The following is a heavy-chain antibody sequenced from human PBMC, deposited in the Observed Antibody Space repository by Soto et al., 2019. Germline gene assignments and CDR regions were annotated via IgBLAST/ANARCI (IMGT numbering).Heavy chain of an antibody. CDR2: IIPKLGSA. CDR3: ARVGDGYNFGAVY. D-gene: IGHD2-21*01. Sequence: QVQLVQSGAEVKEPGSSVKVSCKASGGGNLRDYRTTWVRRAPGQGLEWMGGIIPKLGSANYAQNFQGRVTTTAEKAKNTVYMELRSLRSDDTAVYYCARVGDGYNFGAVYSGQETPITVSS. V-gene: IGHV1-69*06. J-gene: IGHJ4*02. CDR1: GGGNLRDYR.